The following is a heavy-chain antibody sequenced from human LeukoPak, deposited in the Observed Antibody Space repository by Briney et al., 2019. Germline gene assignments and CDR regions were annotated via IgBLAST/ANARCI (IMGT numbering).Heavy chain of an antibody. CDR2: IAISATYI. D-gene: IGHD1-26*01. J-gene: IGHJ4*02. Sequence: SGGSLRLSCAASGFIPSDYNMNWVRQAPGKGLQWVSFIAISATYITYADSVKGRFTISRDNAKNSLYLQMNSLRAEDTAVYYCARDLSATARAYDYWGQGTLVTVSS. V-gene: IGHV3-21*01. CDR1: GFIPSDYN. CDR3: ARDLSATARAYDY.